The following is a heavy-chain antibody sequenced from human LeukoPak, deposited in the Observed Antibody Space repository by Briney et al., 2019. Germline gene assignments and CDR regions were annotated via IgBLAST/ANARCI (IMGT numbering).Heavy chain of an antibody. J-gene: IGHJ3*02. CDR3: ARGGYYDFWSGSGAFDI. D-gene: IGHD3-3*01. CDR2: IYYSGST. Sequence: SETLSLTCAVYGGSFSGYYWSWIRQPPGKGLEWIGYIYYSGSTNYNPSLKSRVTISVDTSKNQFSLKLSSVTAADTAVYYCARGGYYDFWSGSGAFDIWGQGTMVTVSS. V-gene: IGHV4-59*08. CDR1: GGSFSGYY.